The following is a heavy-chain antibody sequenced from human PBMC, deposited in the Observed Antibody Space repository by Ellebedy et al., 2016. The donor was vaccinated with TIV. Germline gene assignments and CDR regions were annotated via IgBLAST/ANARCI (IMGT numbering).Heavy chain of an antibody. CDR2: ISGRCFST. CDR1: GSTFSNYD. Sequence: GESLKISXAAPGSTFSNYDMNRVRQAPGKGLEWVSSISGRCFSTYYADSVKGRFTISRDNSKNTLYLQMNSLRAEDTAVYYCAKTRAYSGTYDAFDIWGQGTMVTVSS. CDR3: AKTRAYSGTYDAFDI. V-gene: IGHV3-23*01. D-gene: IGHD1-26*01. J-gene: IGHJ3*02.